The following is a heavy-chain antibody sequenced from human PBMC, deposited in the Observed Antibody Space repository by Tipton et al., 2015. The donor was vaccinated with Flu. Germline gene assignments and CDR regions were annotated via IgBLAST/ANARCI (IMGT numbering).Heavy chain of an antibody. CDR3: ARVNATVTTGRVLDYYGMDV. CDR2: IYYSGTT. CDR1: GGSISTGSYY. Sequence: LSLTCTVSGGSISTGSYYWSWNRQHPGKGLEWIGYIYYSGTTYYNPSLKSRITISVDTSRNQFSLNLRSVTAADTAVYYCARVNATVTTGRVLDYYGMDVWGQGTTVTVSS. D-gene: IGHD4-17*01. V-gene: IGHV4-31*03. J-gene: IGHJ6*02.